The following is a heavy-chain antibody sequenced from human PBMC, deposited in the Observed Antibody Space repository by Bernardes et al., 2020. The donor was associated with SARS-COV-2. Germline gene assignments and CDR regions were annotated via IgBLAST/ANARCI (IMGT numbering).Heavy chain of an antibody. CDR1: GFTFSSYG. CDR2: ISYDGSNK. CDR3: AKSGRQYLNDYYYDSSGFGYFDY. J-gene: IGHJ4*02. Sequence: GGSLRLSCAASGFTFSSYGMHWVRQAPGKGLEWVAVISYDGSNKYYADSVKGRFTISRDNSKNTLYLQMNSLRAEDTAVYYCAKSGRQYLNDYYYDSSGFGYFDYWGQGTLVTVSS. V-gene: IGHV3-30*18. D-gene: IGHD3-22*01.